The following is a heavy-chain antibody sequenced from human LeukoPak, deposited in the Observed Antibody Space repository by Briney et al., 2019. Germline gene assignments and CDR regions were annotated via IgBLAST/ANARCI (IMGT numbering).Heavy chain of an antibody. Sequence: ASVKLSCNASGYTFTSYGISWVRQAPGQGLEWIGWISPYKGNTNNPPKLHGRVTTTTTPSTRPAYMDLRSLGADHAALSFWARDGYQPLDDTYFQHWGQGTLVTVSS. J-gene: IGHJ1*01. CDR3: ARDGYQPLDDTYFQH. CDR2: ISPYKGNT. CDR1: GYTFTSYG. V-gene: IGHV1-18*01. D-gene: IGHD2-2*01.